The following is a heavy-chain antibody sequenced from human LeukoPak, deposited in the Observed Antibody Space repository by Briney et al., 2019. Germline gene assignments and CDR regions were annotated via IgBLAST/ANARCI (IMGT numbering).Heavy chain of an antibody. Sequence: PSETLSLTCTVSGGSISSYYWSWIRQPAGKGLEWIGRIYTSGSTNYNPSLKSRVTMSVDTSKNQFSLKLSSVTAADTAVYYCARDAQFREYNWFDPWGQGTLVTVSS. J-gene: IGHJ5*02. V-gene: IGHV4-4*07. CDR3: ARDAQFREYNWFDP. CDR1: GGSISSYY. CDR2: IYTSGST.